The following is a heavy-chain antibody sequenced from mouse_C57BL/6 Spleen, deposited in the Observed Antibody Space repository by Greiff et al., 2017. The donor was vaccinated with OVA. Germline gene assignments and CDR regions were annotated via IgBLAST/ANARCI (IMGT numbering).Heavy chain of an antibody. J-gene: IGHJ4*01. CDR2: IDPSNSET. CDR3: ARRLRYAMDY. CDR1: GYTFTSYW. D-gene: IGHD1-2*01. V-gene: IGHV1-52*01. Sequence: VQLQQPGAELVRPGSSVKLSCKASGYTFTSYWMHWVKQRPIQGLEWIGNIDPSNSETHYNQKFKDKATLTVDKSSSTAYMQLSSLTSEDSAVYYCARRLRYAMDYWGQGTSVTVSS.